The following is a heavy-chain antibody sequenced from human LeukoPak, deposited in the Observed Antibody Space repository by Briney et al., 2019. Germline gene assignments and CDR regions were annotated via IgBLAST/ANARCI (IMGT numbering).Heavy chain of an antibody. D-gene: IGHD4-23*01. Sequence: PSETLSLTCAVYGGSFSGYYWSWIRQPPGKGLEWIGEINHSGSTNYNPSLKSRVTISVDTSKNQFSLKLSSVTAADTAVYYCARVLDKTTVVDDWGQGTLVTVSS. J-gene: IGHJ4*02. V-gene: IGHV4-34*01. CDR2: INHSGST. CDR3: ARVLDKTTVVDD. CDR1: GGSFSGYY.